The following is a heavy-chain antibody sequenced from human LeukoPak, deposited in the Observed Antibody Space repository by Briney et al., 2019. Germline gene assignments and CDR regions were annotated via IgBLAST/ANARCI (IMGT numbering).Heavy chain of an antibody. J-gene: IGHJ3*02. CDR3: ARDGGPFFYDFWSGYWGAFDI. D-gene: IGHD3-3*01. CDR2: IKQDGSEK. V-gene: IGHV3-7*01. Sequence: GGSLRLSCAASGFTFSSYWMSWVRQAPGKGLEWVANIKQDGSEKYYVDSVKGRFTISRDNAKNSLYLQMNSLRAEDTAVYYCARDGGPFFYDFWSGYWGAFDIWGQGTMVTVSS. CDR1: GFTFSSYW.